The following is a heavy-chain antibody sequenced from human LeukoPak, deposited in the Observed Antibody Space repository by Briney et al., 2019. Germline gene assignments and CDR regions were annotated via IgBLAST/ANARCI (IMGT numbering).Heavy chain of an antibody. CDR1: GGTFSSYA. Sequence: SVKVSCKASGGTFSSYAISWVRQAPGQGLEWMGGIIPVFGTANYAQKFQGRVTITTDESTSTAYMELSSLRSEDTAVYYCARGGGYGDLRLDPWGQGTLVTVSS. V-gene: IGHV1-69*05. CDR3: ARGGGYGDLRLDP. D-gene: IGHD4-17*01. J-gene: IGHJ5*02. CDR2: IIPVFGTA.